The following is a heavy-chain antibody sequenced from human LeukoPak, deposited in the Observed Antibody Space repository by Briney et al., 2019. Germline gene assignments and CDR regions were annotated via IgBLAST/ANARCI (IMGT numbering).Heavy chain of an antibody. CDR2: ISSSGSTI. V-gene: IGHV3-48*03. CDR1: GFTFSSYA. Sequence: PGGSLRLSCAASGFTFSSYAMSWVRQAPGKGLEWVSYISSSGSTIYYADSVKGRFTISRDNAKNSLYLQMNSLRAEDTAVYYCASPYLKYCGGGSCNENNWSDPWGQEPRVTVPS. CDR3: ASPYLKYCGGGSCNENNWSDP. J-gene: IGHJ5*02. D-gene: IGHD2-15*01.